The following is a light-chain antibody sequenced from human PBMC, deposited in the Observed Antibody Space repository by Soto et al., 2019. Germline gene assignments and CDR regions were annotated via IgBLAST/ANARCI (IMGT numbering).Light chain of an antibody. V-gene: IGKV3-11*01. CDR1: QSVSSY. CDR2: DAS. J-gene: IGKJ2*01. CDR3: QPRSNWPRT. Sequence: EIVLTQSPAALSLSPGDTATLSCRASQSVSSYLAWYQQKPGQAPRLLIYDASNRAPGIPARFSGSGSGTDFTLTIGSLEPEDFAVYYCQPRSNWPRTFGQGTKVEIK.